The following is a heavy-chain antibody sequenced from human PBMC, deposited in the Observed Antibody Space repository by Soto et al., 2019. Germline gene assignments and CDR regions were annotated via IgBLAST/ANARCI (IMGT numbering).Heavy chain of an antibody. Sequence: PGGSLRLSCAASGFTFSSYWMSWVRQAPGKGLEYVSTINRDGSGKYYVDSVKGRFTISRDNSKNTLYLQMGSLRAEDMAVYYCARDPAVAGTVSEYFQHWGQGTRVTVSS. J-gene: IGHJ1*01. CDR2: INRDGSGK. D-gene: IGHD6-19*01. CDR1: GFTFSSYW. V-gene: IGHV3-64*02. CDR3: ARDPAVAGTVSEYFQH.